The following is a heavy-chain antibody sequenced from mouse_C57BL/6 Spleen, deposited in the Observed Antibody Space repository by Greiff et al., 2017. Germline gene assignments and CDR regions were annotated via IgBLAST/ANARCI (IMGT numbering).Heavy chain of an antibody. D-gene: IGHD1-1*01. J-gene: IGHJ1*03. CDR3: ARGHYGSSFGYFDV. CDR1: GYTFTSYW. V-gene: IGHV1-69*01. Sequence: QVQLQQPGAELVMPGASVKLSCKASGYTFTSYWMHWVKQRPGQGLEWIGEIDPSDSYTNYNQKFKGKSTLTVDKSYSTAYMQLSSLTSEDSAVYYCARGHYGSSFGYFDVWGTGTTGTVSS. CDR2: IDPSDSYT.